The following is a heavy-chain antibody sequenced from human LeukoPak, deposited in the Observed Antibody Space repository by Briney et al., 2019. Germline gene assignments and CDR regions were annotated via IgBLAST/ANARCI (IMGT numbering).Heavy chain of an antibody. CDR3: ARSDSYTWFDP. D-gene: IGHD2-15*01. J-gene: IGHJ5*02. CDR1: GYTFTSYA. CDR2: INPDSGGT. V-gene: IGHV1-2*02. Sequence: ASVKVSCKASGYTFTSYAMHWVRQAPGQRLEWMGWINPDSGGTSYAQKFQGRVTMTRDTSISTVYVELSRLRSDDTAVYYCARSDSYTWFDPWGQGTLVTVSS.